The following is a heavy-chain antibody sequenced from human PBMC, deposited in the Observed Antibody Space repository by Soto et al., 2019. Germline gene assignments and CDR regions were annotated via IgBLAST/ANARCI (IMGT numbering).Heavy chain of an antibody. CDR3: ARNVADGNYYMDV. CDR2: ISSSSNTI. V-gene: IGHV3-48*02. Sequence: EVQLVESGGALVQPGGSLRLSCAASGFAFSRYSMNWVRQAPGKGLEWVSYISSSSNTIYNADSVKGRFTISRDNAQYSLSLKMNSLRDEYSGVYFCARNVADGNYYMDVWGQGTTVTVSS. CDR1: GFAFSRYS. J-gene: IGHJ6*03.